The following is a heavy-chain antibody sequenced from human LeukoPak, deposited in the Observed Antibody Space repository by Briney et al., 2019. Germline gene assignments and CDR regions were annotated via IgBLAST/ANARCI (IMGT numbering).Heavy chain of an antibody. D-gene: IGHD1-26*01. V-gene: IGHV1-69*06. CDR2: IIPIFGTA. CDR1: GYTFTSYG. Sequence: SVKVSCKASGYTFTSYGISWVRQAPGQGLEWMGGIIPIFGTANYARKFQGRVTITADKSTSTAYMELSSLRSEDTAVYYCARDRGGGSYNPQATDDAFDIWGQGTMVTVSS. CDR3: ARDRGGGSYNPQATDDAFDI. J-gene: IGHJ3*02.